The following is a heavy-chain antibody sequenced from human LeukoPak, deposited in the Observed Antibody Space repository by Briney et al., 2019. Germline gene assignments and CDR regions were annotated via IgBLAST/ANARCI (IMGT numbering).Heavy chain of an antibody. Sequence: PGGSLRLSCAASGFTFSSYAMSWVRQAPGKGLEWVSAISGSGGSTYYADSVKGRFTISRDNSKTTLYLQMNSLRAEDTAVYYCAKDPPLYYFYYMDVWGKGTTVTVSS. CDR1: GFTFSSYA. J-gene: IGHJ6*03. CDR2: ISGSGGST. CDR3: AKDPPLYYFYYMDV. V-gene: IGHV3-23*01.